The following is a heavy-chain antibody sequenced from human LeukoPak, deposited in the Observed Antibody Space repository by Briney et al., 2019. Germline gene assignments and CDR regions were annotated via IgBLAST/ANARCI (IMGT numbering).Heavy chain of an antibody. CDR3: ARDYYDSSGYYYGFSY. V-gene: IGHV4-31*03. D-gene: IGHD3-22*01. Sequence: SETLSLTCTVSGGSISSGGYYWSWIRQHPGKGLEWIGYIYYSGSTYYNPSLKSRVTISVDTSKNQFTLKLSSVTAADTAVYYCARDYYDSSGYYYGFSYWGQGTLVTVSS. CDR1: GGSISSGGYY. J-gene: IGHJ4*02. CDR2: IYYSGST.